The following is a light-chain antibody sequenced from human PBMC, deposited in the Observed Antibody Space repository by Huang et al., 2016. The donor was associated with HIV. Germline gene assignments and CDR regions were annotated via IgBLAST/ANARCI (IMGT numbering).Light chain of an antibody. CDR2: DAS. J-gene: IGKJ1*01. CDR1: QSVSSY. V-gene: IGKV3-11*01. Sequence: EIVLTQSPATLSLSPGERATLSCRASQSVSSYLAWYQQKPGQAPRLLIYDASNRATGIPARCSGSGSGTDFTLIISSLEPEDFAVYHCQQRSNWPRTFGQGTKVVIK. CDR3: QQRSNWPRT.